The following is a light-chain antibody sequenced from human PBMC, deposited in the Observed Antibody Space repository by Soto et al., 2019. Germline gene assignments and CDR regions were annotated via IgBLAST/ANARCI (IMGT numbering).Light chain of an antibody. CDR1: QSVSSSY. CDR2: GAS. V-gene: IGKV3-20*01. CDR3: QQYGISPFT. J-gene: IGKJ2*01. Sequence: IVLTQSPAILALSPGDRATLSCRASQSVSSSYLAWYQHKPGQAPRLLIHGASSRVTGIPDRFSGSGSGTDFTLTITRLEPEDFAVYYCQQYGISPFTFGQGTKLEIK.